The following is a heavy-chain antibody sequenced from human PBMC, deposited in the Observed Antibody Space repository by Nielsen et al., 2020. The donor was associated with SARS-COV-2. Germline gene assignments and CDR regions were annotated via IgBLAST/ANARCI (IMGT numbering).Heavy chain of an antibody. Sequence: GESLKISCKGSGYSFTSYWISWVRQMPGKGLEWMGRIDPSDSYTNYSPSFQGHVTISADKSISTAYLQWSSLKASDTAMYYCARFLVVPAAMSSWYFDLWGRGTLVTVSS. CDR3: ARFLVVPAAMSSWYFDL. V-gene: IGHV5-10-1*01. D-gene: IGHD2-2*01. CDR1: GYSFTSYW. J-gene: IGHJ2*01. CDR2: IDPSDSYT.